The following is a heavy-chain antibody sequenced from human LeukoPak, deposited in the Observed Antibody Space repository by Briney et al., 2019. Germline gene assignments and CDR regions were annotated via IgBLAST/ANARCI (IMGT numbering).Heavy chain of an antibody. CDR1: GGFISSGGYS. Sequence: SETLSITCAVSGGFISSGGYSWSWIRQPPGKGLEWIGYIYHSGSTYYNPSLKSRVTISVDRSKNQFSLKLSSVTAADTAVYYCARGRLGELSLQNYWGQGTLVTVSS. D-gene: IGHD3-16*02. V-gene: IGHV4-30-2*01. CDR2: IYHSGST. CDR3: ARGRLGELSLQNY. J-gene: IGHJ4*02.